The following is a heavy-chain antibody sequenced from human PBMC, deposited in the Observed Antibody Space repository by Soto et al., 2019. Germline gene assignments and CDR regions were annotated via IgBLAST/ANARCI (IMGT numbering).Heavy chain of an antibody. Sequence: QVQLVESGGGVVQPGRSLRLSCAASGFTFRTYAIHWVRQAPGKGLEWVAAISYDGSNKYYADSVKGRFTISRDNSKNTLYLQIDSLRVDDTAVYYCARDRGSGRNYFYEMDVWGQGTTVTVSS. V-gene: IGHV3-30-3*01. J-gene: IGHJ6*02. D-gene: IGHD6-19*01. CDR3: ARDRGSGRNYFYEMDV. CDR2: ISYDGSNK. CDR1: GFTFRTYA.